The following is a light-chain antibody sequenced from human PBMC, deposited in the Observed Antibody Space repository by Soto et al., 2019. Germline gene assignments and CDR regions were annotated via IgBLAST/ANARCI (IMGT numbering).Light chain of an antibody. CDR3: QQRSNWPPNT. V-gene: IGKV3-11*01. Sequence: EIVLTQSPATLSLSPGDRATLSCRASQSVSNYLAWYQQKPGQAPRLLIYDASDRATGIPARFRGSGSGTDFTLTISSLEPEDFGMYYCQQRSNWPPNTFGQGTRLEMK. J-gene: IGKJ2*01. CDR2: DAS. CDR1: QSVSNY.